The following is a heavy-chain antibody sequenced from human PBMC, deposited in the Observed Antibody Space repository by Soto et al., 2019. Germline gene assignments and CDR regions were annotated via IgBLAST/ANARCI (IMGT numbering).Heavy chain of an antibody. V-gene: IGHV3-30*04. D-gene: IGHD2-15*01. Sequence: GGSLRLSCAASGFSFSDYAMHWVRQAPGNGLEWVAVISYDGSKKYYADSVQGRFTISRDNSRSTLYLQMNSLRAEDTAVYCCARPKIPRTYGGFDIWGQGTMVTVS. CDR2: ISYDGSKK. CDR3: ARPKIPRTYGGFDI. CDR1: GFSFSDYA. J-gene: IGHJ3*02.